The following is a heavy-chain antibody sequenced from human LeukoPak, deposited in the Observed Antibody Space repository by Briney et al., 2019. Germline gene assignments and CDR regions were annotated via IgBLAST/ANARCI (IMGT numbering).Heavy chain of an antibody. V-gene: IGHV1-69*05. D-gene: IGHD3-3*01. CDR2: IIPIFGTA. J-gene: IGHJ6*03. Sequence: SVNVSCKASGGSFSSYAISWVRQAPGQGLEWMGGIIPIFGTANYAQKFQGRVTITTDESTSTAYMELSSLRSEDTAVYYCARGNWSGFRGYYYYYMDVWGKGTTVTVSS. CDR1: GGSFSSYA. CDR3: ARGNWSGFRGYYYYYMDV.